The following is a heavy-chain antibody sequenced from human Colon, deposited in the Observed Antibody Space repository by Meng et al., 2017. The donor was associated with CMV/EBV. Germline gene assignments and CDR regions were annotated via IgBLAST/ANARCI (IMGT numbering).Heavy chain of an antibody. CDR3: AKLGKSGYVTDYYYGMDV. Sequence: GESLKISCAASGFTFSSYAMSWVRQAPGKGLEWVSAISGSGGSTYYADSVKGRFTISRDNSKNTLYLQMNSLRAEDTAVYYCAKLGKSGYVTDYYYGMDVWGQGTTVTVSS. CDR1: GFTFSSYA. CDR2: ISGSGGST. V-gene: IGHV3-23*01. J-gene: IGHJ6*02. D-gene: IGHD5-12*01.